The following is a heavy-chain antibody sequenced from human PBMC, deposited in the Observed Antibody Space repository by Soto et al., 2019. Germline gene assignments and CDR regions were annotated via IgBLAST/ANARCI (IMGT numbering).Heavy chain of an antibody. J-gene: IGHJ6*02. Sequence: ASVKVSCKASGYTFTSYAMHWVRQAPGQRLEWMGWINAGNGNTKYSQKFQGRVTITRDTSASTAYMELSSLRSEDTAVYYCARDRGSIPPYYYYYGMDVWGQGTTVTVS. CDR2: INAGNGNT. V-gene: IGHV1-3*01. D-gene: IGHD2-2*01. CDR3: ARDRGSIPPYYYYYGMDV. CDR1: GYTFTSYA.